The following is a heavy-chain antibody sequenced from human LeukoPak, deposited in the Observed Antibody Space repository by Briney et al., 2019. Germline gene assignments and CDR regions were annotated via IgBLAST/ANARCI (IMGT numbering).Heavy chain of an antibody. CDR3: ARGYDSSAYYPFNY. J-gene: IGHJ4*02. CDR2: ISDSGST. D-gene: IGHD3-22*01. V-gene: IGHV4-59*11. CDR1: GGSLSTHH. Sequence: SSEALSLTCIVSGGSLSTHHWSWIRQSPGRGLEWIGYISDSGSTNYNPSLKSRVTISVDTSKNQFSLMLSSVTAADTAVYYCARGYDSSAYYPFNYWGQGTLVTVSS.